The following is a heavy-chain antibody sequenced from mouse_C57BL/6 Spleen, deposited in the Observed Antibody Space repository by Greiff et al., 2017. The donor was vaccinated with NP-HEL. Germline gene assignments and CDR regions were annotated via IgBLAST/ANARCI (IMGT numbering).Heavy chain of an antibody. CDR3: ARGAYYIAMDY. CDR1: GFTFSDYG. Sequence: EVHLVESGGGLVKPGGSLKLSCAASGFTFSDYGMHWVRQAPEKGLEWVAYISSGSSTIYYADTVKGRFTISRDNAKNTLFLQMTSLRSEDTAMYYCARGAYYIAMDYWGQGTSVTVSS. J-gene: IGHJ4*01. V-gene: IGHV5-17*01. D-gene: IGHD2-12*01. CDR2: ISSGSSTI.